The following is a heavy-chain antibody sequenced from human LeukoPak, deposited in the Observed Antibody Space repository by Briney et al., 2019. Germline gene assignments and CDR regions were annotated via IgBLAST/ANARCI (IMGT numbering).Heavy chain of an antibody. V-gene: IGHV1-2*02. D-gene: IGHD5-24*01. CDR1: GGTFSSYA. J-gene: IGHJ3*02. CDR2: INPNSGGT. CDR3: ARVGDGLNDAFDI. Sequence: ASVKVSCKASGGTFSSYAISWVRQAPGQGLEWMGWINPNSGGTNYAQKFQGRVTMTRDTSISTAYMELSSLRSEDTAVYYCARVGDGLNDAFDIWGQGTMVTVSS.